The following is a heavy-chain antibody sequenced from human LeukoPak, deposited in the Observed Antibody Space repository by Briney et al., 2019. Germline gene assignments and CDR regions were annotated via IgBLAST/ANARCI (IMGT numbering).Heavy chain of an antibody. V-gene: IGHV4-34*01. CDR1: GGSFSGYY. J-gene: IGHJ4*02. Sequence: SETLSLTCAVYGGSFSGYYWSWIRQPPGKGLEWIGEVNDSGSTNYNPSLNSRLTISVDTSKNQFSLRLSSVTAADTAVYYCARGSAAAGLTFDYWGQGTLVTVSS. CDR2: VNDSGST. CDR3: ARGSAAAGLTFDY. D-gene: IGHD6-13*01.